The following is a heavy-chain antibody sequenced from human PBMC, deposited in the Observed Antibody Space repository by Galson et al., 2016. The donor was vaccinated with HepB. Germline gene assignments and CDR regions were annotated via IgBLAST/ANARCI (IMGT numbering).Heavy chain of an antibody. CDR1: GFTFSNYG. CDR3: AKERLVRRIFDH. J-gene: IGHJ4*02. V-gene: IGHV3-23*01. D-gene: IGHD3-9*01. CDR2: LNGSGGST. Sequence: SLRLSCAASGFTFSNYGMSWVRQAPGKGLEWVSGLNGSGGSTYYADSVKGRFTVSRDNSKNTLYLQMNGLRAEDTAVYYCAKERLVRRIFDHWGQVTLLTVSS.